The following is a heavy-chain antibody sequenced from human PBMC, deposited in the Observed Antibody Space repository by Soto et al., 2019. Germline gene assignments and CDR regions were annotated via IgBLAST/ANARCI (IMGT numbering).Heavy chain of an antibody. V-gene: IGHV1-69*13. CDR3: ARLRRRGLEIVVVIPHADAFDI. CDR2: IIPIFGTA. Sequence: GASVKVSCKASGCTLSSYAISWVRQAPGQGLEWMGGIIPIFGTANYAQKFQGRVTITADESTSTAYMELSSLRSEDTAVYYCARLRRRGLEIVVVIPHADAFDIWGQGTMVTVSS. D-gene: IGHD3-22*01. CDR1: GCTLSSYA. J-gene: IGHJ3*02.